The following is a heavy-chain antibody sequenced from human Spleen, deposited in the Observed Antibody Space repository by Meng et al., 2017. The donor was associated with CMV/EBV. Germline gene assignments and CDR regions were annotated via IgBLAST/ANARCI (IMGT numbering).Heavy chain of an antibody. D-gene: IGHD1-7*01. J-gene: IGHJ4*02. Sequence: GGSLRLSCAASGFSFSSYFMSWVRQAPGKGLEWVANIKQDGTEKNYVDSVKGRFTISRDSAKNSLYLQMNSLRAEDTAVYYCARYFIDDWNYGDYFDFWGQGTLVTVSS. CDR1: GFSFSSYF. CDR3: ARYFIDDWNYGDYFDF. V-gene: IGHV3-7*01. CDR2: IKQDGTEK.